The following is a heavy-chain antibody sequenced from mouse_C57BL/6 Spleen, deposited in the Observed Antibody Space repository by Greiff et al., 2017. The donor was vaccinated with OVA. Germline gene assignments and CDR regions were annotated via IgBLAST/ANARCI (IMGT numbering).Heavy chain of an antibody. D-gene: IGHD5-1*01. CDR1: GYAFSSSW. J-gene: IGHJ4*01. CDR2: IYPGDGDT. V-gene: IGHV1-82*01. Sequence: VQLQQSGPELVKPGASVKISCKASGYAFSSSWMNWVKQRPGKGLEWIGRIYPGDGDTNYNGKFKGKATLTADKSSSTAYMQLSSLTSEDSAVSFCARLGSTGARDDWGQGTSVTVSS. CDR3: ARLGSTGARDD.